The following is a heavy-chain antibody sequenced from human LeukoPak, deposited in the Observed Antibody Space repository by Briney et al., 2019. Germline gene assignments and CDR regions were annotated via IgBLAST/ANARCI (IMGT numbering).Heavy chain of an antibody. CDR2: INHGGTT. Sequence: SETLSLTCGVYGGSFSGYWSWIRQPPGKGLAWIGEINHGGTTNYNPSLKSRVTISVDTSKNQFSLKLSSVTAADTAVYYCARVQYSSSFVYFDYWGQGTLVTVSS. CDR1: GGSFSGY. J-gene: IGHJ4*02. CDR3: ARVQYSSSFVYFDY. D-gene: IGHD6-6*01. V-gene: IGHV4-34*01.